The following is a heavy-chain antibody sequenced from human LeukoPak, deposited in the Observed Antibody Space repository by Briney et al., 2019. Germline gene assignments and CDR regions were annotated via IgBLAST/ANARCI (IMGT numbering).Heavy chain of an antibody. J-gene: IGHJ4*02. D-gene: IGHD6-13*01. CDR2: IFYSGST. CDR3: ARGRGWYSSSWPGGY. CDR1: GGSISNYY. V-gene: IGHV4-59*12. Sequence: PSETLSLTCTVSGGSISNYYWGWIRQPPGKGLEWIGNIFYSGSTYYGPSLKSRLTISLDTSRNQFSLKLNSVIAADTAVYYCARGRGWYSSSWPGGYWGQGTLVTVSS.